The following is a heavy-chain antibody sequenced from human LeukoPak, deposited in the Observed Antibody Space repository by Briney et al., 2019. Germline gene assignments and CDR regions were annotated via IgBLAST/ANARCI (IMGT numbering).Heavy chain of an antibody. Sequence: ASVKVSCKASGYTFTGYYMHWVRQAPGQGLEWMGWINPNSGGTNYAQKFRGRVTMTRDTSISTAYMKLSRLRSDDTAVYYCARERSKGSGSSMPGYWGQGTLVTVSS. V-gene: IGHV1-2*02. CDR3: ARERSKGSGSSMPGY. D-gene: IGHD1-26*01. CDR1: GYTFTGYY. J-gene: IGHJ4*02. CDR2: INPNSGGT.